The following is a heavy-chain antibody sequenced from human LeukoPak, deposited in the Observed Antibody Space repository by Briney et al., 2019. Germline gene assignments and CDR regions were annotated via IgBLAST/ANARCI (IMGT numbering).Heavy chain of an antibody. CDR2: ISGSGSNT. D-gene: IGHD4-17*01. J-gene: IGHJ3*02. CDR1: GFTFSKYA. CDR3: GKDPNGDYIGAFDM. V-gene: IGHV3-23*01. Sequence: GGSLRLSCAGSGFTFSKYAMIWVRQAPGKGLEWVSAISGSGSNTYYGDSVKGRSTISRDNAKNTLYLQMNSLRAEDTAVYYCGKDPNGDYIGAFDMWGQGTMVTVSP.